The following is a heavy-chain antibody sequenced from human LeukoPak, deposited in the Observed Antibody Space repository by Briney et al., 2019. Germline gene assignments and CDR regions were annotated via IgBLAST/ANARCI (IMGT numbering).Heavy chain of an antibody. CDR1: GYTFTCYY. D-gene: IGHD6-13*01. Sequence: GASVKVSCKASGYTFTCYYMHWVRRAPGQGLEWMGWINPNSGGTNYAQKFQGRVTMTRDTSISTAYMELSRLRSDDTAVYYCARVPAADPGYYGMDVWGQGTTVTVSS. J-gene: IGHJ6*02. V-gene: IGHV1-2*02. CDR2: INPNSGGT. CDR3: ARVPAADPGYYGMDV.